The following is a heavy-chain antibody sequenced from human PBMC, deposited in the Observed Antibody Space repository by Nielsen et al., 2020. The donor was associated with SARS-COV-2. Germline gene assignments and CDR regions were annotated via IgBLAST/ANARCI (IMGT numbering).Heavy chain of an antibody. CDR1: GVPFRSYE. CDR3: ARDGEAPVGY. D-gene: IGHD3-10*01. CDR2: IGGNGRNI. Sequence: GEYLKGSGAASGVPFRSYEMNRVRQAPGKALEWLSYIGGNGRNIFYADSVKGRFTISRDKAENSLSLQMNSLRAEDTAVYYCARDGEAPVGYWGQGTLVTVSS. V-gene: IGHV3-48*03. J-gene: IGHJ4*02.